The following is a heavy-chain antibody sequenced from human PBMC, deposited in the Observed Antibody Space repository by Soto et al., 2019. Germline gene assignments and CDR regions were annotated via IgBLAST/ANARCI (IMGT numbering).Heavy chain of an antibody. Sequence: PSETLSLTCSVSGDSISTVDYFWAWIRQPPGQALEYIGYIYKSTTTYYNPSFESRVAISLDTSKSQFPLTVTSVTAADTAVYFCARGRYCLTGRCFPNWFDSRGQGTLVTVSS. CDR1: GDSISTVDYF. J-gene: IGHJ5*01. CDR2: IYKSTTT. V-gene: IGHV4-30-4*01. CDR3: ARGRYCLTGRCFPNWFDS. D-gene: IGHD2-15*01.